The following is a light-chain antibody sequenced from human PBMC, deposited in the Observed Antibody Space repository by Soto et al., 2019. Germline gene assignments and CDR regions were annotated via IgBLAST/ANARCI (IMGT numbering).Light chain of an antibody. V-gene: IGKV3-15*01. J-gene: IGKJ4*01. CDR3: QQYNDWPLT. CDR2: HAS. Sequence: EIVMTQSPATLSVSPGERATLSCRASQNINNNLAWYQQKPGQVPRLLIYHASTGATGIPARFSGSGSGTEHTLTISSVQSEDFAVYYFQQYNDWPLTFGGGTTLEIK. CDR1: QNINNN.